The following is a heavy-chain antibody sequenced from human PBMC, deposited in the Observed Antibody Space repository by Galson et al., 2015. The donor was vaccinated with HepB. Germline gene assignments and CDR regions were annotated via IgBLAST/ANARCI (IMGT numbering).Heavy chain of an antibody. Sequence: SLRLSCAASGLTFSNYAMSWVRQAPGKGLEWVSTISGSGDKTYYADSVKGRFIISRANFKNTLYVEMHSLRAEDTAVYYCVKGRRWEFPLDYWGQGTLVTVSS. CDR1: GLTFSNYA. CDR3: VKGRRWEFPLDY. J-gene: IGHJ4*02. V-gene: IGHV3-23*01. D-gene: IGHD1-26*01. CDR2: ISGSGDKT.